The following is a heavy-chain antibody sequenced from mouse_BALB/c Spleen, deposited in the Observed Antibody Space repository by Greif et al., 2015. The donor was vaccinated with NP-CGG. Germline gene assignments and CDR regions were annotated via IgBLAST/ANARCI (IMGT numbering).Heavy chain of an antibody. Sequence: VQLQQSGPGLVKPSQTVSLTCTVTGISITTGNYRWSWIRQFPGNKLEWIGYIYYSGTITYNPSLTSRTTITRDTSXNQFFLEMNSLTAEDTATYYCARYGYDYFDYWGQGTTLTVSS. CDR2: IYYSGTI. CDR3: ARYGYDYFDY. V-gene: IGHV3-5*02. CDR1: GISITTGNYR. D-gene: IGHD2-2*01. J-gene: IGHJ2*01.